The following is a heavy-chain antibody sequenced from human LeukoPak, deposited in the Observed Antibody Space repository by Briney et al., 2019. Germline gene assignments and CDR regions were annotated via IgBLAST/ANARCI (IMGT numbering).Heavy chain of an antibody. CDR2: ISYDGSNK. CDR3: AKDSSGYRNYFDY. CDR1: GFTFSSYG. V-gene: IGHV3-30*18. J-gene: IGHJ4*02. Sequence: QPGRSLRLSCAASGFTFSSYGMHWVRQAPGKGLEWVAVISYDGSNKYYADSVKGRFTISRDNSKSTLYLQMNSLRAEDTTVYYCAKDSSGYRNYFDYWGQGTLVTVSS. D-gene: IGHD3-22*01.